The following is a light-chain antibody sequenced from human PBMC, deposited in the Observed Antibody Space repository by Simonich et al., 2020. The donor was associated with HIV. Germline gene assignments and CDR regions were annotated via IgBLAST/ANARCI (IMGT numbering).Light chain of an antibody. J-gene: IGKJ5*01. CDR1: PGVSSN. CDR2: GAS. V-gene: IGKV3-15*01. Sequence: IVMTQSPASLSVSPGERATLSCRASPGVSSNLAWYQWKAGQAPRLLIYGASTRATGSPARFSGSGSGTEFTLTISSMQSEDFAVYYCQQYNNGPPITFGQGTRLEIK. CDR3: QQYNNGPPIT.